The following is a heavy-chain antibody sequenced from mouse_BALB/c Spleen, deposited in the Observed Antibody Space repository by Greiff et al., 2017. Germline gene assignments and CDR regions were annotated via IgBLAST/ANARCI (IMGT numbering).Heavy chain of an antibody. CDR1: GYAFTNYL. CDR3: ASGNRFAY. CDR2: INPGSGGT. Sequence: VQLQQSGAELVRPGPSVKVSCKASGYAFTNYLIEWVKQRPGQGLEWIGVINPGSGGTNYNEKFKGKATLTADKSYSTAYMQLSSLTADDSAVYFCASGNRFAYWGQGTLVTVSA. J-gene: IGHJ3*01. V-gene: IGHV1-54*01.